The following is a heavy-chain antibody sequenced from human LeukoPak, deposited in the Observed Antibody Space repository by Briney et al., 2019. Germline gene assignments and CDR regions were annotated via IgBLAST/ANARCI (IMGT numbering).Heavy chain of an antibody. J-gene: IGHJ4*02. CDR2: IYHSGST. CDR3: ARDGMVRGVTPDY. CDR1: GYSISSGYY. D-gene: IGHD3-10*01. V-gene: IGHV4-38-2*02. Sequence: SETLSLTCTVSGYSISSGYYWGWIRQPPGKGLEWIGSIYHSGSTYYNPSLKSRVTISVDTSKNQFSLKLSSVTAADTAVYYCARDGMVRGVTPDYWGQGTLVTVSS.